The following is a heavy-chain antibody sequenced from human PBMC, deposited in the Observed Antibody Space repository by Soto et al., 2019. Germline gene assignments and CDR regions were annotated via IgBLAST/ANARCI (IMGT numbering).Heavy chain of an antibody. CDR2: INHSGSS. D-gene: IGHD6-6*01. J-gene: IGHJ4*02. CDR3: ARDYSSSSLDY. V-gene: IGHV4-34*01. Sequence: SETLSLTCAVYGESFSGYYWTWIRQPPGKGLEWVGEINHSGSSNYNPSLKSRFTISRDNSKNTLYLQMNSLRAEDTAVYYCARDYSSSSLDYWGQGTLVTVSS. CDR1: GESFSGYY.